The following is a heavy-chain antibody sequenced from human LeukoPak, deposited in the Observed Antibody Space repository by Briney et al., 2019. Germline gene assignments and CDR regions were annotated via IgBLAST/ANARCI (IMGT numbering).Heavy chain of an antibody. CDR1: GFTFSSYA. CDR2: ISGTGGST. J-gene: IGHJ3*02. CDR3: AKGLTIFGVVSDGDAFDI. Sequence: GGSLRLSCAASGFTFSSYAMSWVRQAPGKGLEWVSAISGTGGSTYYADSVKGRFTISRDNSNNTLYLQMNSLRAEDTAVYYCAKGLTIFGVVSDGDAFDIWGQGTMVTVSS. V-gene: IGHV3-23*01. D-gene: IGHD3-3*01.